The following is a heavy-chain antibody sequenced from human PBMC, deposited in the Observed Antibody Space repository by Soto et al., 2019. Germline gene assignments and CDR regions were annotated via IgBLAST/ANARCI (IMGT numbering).Heavy chain of an antibody. CDR1: GGSISRYY. CDR2: IYYSGST. CDR3: ARNPCGGCSCYSGGYYYYYYGMDV. J-gene: IGHJ6*02. Sequence: QVQLQESGPGLVKPSETLSLTCTVSGGSISRYYWSWIRQPPGKGLEWIGYIYYSGSTNYNPSLKSRVTISVDTSKNQSSLKVSSVTAADTAVYYCARNPCGGCSCYSGGYYYYYYGMDVWGQGTTVTVSS. V-gene: IGHV4-59*01. D-gene: IGHD2-15*01.